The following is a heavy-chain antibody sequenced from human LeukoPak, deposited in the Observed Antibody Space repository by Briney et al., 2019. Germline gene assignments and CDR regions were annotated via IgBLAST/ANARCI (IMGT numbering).Heavy chain of an antibody. CDR2: IHPSGST. CDR1: GGSFGNYY. J-gene: IGHJ4*02. CDR3: TRGIDAYKGGNY. V-gene: IGHV4-34*01. Sequence: SETLSLTCVVNGGSFGNYYCSWIRQSPGKGLEWIGEIHPSGSTNYNPSLESRITISLDTSKNEVSLKLSSMTAADTAIYYCTRGIDAYKGGNYWGQGTLVTVSS. D-gene: IGHD5-24*01.